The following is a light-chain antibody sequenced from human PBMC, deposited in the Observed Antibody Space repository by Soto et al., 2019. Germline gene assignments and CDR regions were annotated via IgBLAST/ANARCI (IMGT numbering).Light chain of an antibody. CDR3: QQYGDSPPFT. CDR2: GAS. J-gene: IGKJ2*01. CDR1: QSVTRDY. V-gene: IGKV3-20*01. Sequence: EIVLMQSPGTLSLSPGERATLSCRASQSVTRDYLAWYQQKPGQTPRLLLYGASSRATGIPDRFSGSGSGTDFTLTISRLEPEDFAVYYCQQYGDSPPFTFGRGTNLEIK.